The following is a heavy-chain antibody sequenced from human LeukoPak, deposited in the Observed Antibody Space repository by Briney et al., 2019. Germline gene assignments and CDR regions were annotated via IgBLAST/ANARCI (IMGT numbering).Heavy chain of an antibody. CDR2: INPNSGGT. D-gene: IGHD2-15*01. CDR1: GYTLTAYY. CDR3: ARGYCSGGTCYLVENWLDP. Sequence: ASVKVSCKASGYTLTAYYIYWVRQAPGQGLEWMGRINPNSGGTDYAQNFQGRVTMTRDTSISTAYMELSRLRSDDTAVYYCARGYCSGGTCYLVENWLDPWGQGSLVTVSS. V-gene: IGHV1-2*06. J-gene: IGHJ5*02.